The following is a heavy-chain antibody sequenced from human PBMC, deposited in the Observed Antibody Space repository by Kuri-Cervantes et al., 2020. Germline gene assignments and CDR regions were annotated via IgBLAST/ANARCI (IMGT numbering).Heavy chain of an antibody. J-gene: IGHJ4*02. D-gene: IGHD3-22*01. CDR2: ISYDGSNK. CDR3: ARDLPDYYDSSGYLDY. CDR1: GFTFSSYA. V-gene: IGHV3-30-3*01. Sequence: GGSLRLSCAASGFTFSSYAMHWVRQAPGKGLEWVAVISYDGSNKYYADSVKGRFTISRDNSKNTLYLQMNSLRAEDTAVYYCARDLPDYYDSSGYLDYWGQGTLVTVSS.